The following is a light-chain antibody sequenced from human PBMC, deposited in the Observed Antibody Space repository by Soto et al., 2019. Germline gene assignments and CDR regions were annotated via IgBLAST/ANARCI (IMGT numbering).Light chain of an antibody. Sequence: EILMTQSPATLSVSPGERATLSCRASQDLTGDLAWYQQKPGQAPRLLIFSTSARASGIPDRFSGSGSGTDYTLTISGLQPEDFADYFCQQYKDWPLTFGGGTRIEVK. V-gene: IGKV3D-15*01. CDR3: QQYKDWPLT. CDR1: QDLTGD. J-gene: IGKJ4*01. CDR2: STS.